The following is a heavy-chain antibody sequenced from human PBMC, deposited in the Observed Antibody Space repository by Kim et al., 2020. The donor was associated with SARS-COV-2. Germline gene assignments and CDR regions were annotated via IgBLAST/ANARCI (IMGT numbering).Heavy chain of an antibody. J-gene: IGHJ4*02. CDR3: AGGTYDYVWGCYRFVY. Sequence: SETLSLTCTVSGGSISGYHWSWIRQSPGRGLEWIGYIYYSGNTNYSPSLKSRVTISIDTSKNQFSLKLRSVTAADTAVYYCAGGTYDYVWGCYRFVYWGQGTLVTVSS. CDR2: IYYSGNT. D-gene: IGHD3-16*02. V-gene: IGHV4-59*01. CDR1: GGSISGYH.